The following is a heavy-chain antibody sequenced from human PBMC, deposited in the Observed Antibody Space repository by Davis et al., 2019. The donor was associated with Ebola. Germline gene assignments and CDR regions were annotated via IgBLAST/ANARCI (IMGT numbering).Heavy chain of an antibody. CDR1: GYSFTSYW. J-gene: IGHJ3*02. CDR2: IYPGDSDT. V-gene: IGHV5-51*01. Sequence: GESLKISCKGSGYSFTSYWIGWVRQMPGKGLEWMGIIYPGDSDTRYSPSFQGQVTISADKSISTAYLQWSSLKAPDTAMYYCARMVLVVYAPDDAFDIWGQGTMVTVSS. CDR3: ARMVLVVYAPDDAFDI. D-gene: IGHD2-8*02.